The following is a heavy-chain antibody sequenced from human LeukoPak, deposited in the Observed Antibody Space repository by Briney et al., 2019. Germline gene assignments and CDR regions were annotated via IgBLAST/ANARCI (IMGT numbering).Heavy chain of an antibody. V-gene: IGHV4-59*12. CDR3: ARIDPLGFFDQ. J-gene: IGHJ4*02. CDR2: ICFSGHS. D-gene: IGHD6-25*01. Sequence: PSETLSLTCSVSGAFSSRYYWSWVRQPLGKGLEWIGHICFSGHSNYKPSLTSRISMSVDTSKAQFSLELTSVTAAETAVYYCARIDPLGFFDQWGPGTLVTVSS. CDR1: GAFSSRYY.